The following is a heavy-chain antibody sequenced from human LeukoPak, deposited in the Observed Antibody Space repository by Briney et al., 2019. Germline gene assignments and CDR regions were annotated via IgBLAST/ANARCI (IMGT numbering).Heavy chain of an antibody. J-gene: IGHJ4*02. Sequence: QPGGSLRLSCAASGFTVSSNYMSWVRQAPGKGLEWVSVIYSGGSTYYADSVKGRFTISRDNSKNTLYLQMNSLRAEDTAVYYCARDVYYYGSSAKGGYYFDYWGQGTLVTVSS. CDR3: ARDVYYYGSSAKGGYYFDY. CDR2: IYSGGST. D-gene: IGHD3-22*01. V-gene: IGHV3-53*01. CDR1: GFTVSSNY.